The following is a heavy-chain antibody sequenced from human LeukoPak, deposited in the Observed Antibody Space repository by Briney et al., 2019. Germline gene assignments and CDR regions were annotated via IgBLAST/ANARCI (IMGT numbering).Heavy chain of an antibody. CDR3: ARDDCGDTCYPGGY. V-gene: IGHV1-3*01. CDR1: GYIFTKYV. J-gene: IGHJ4*02. CDR2: IKAGNGDT. D-gene: IGHD2-21*01. Sequence: ASVKVSCKASGYIFTKYVVHWVRQAPGQRPEWMGWIKAGNGDTKYSQDFQDRLTITRDTSASTVYMELSSLTSEDTALYYCARDDCGDTCYPGGYWGQGTLVTVSS.